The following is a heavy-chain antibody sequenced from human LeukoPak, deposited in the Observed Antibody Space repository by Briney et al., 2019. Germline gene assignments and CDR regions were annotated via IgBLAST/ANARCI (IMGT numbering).Heavy chain of an antibody. J-gene: IGHJ4*02. CDR3: AKATYIAVAVHFDY. CDR1: GFTVSSNY. D-gene: IGHD6-19*01. CDR2: TYSGGST. V-gene: IGHV3-53*01. Sequence: GGSLRLSCAASGFTVSSNYMSWVRQAPGKGLEWVSATYSGGSTYYADSVKGRFTISRDNSKNTLYLQMNSLRAEDTAVYYCAKATYIAVAVHFDYWGQGTLVTVSS.